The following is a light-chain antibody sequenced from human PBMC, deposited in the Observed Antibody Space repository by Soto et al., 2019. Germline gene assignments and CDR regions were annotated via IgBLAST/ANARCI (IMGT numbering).Light chain of an antibody. Sequence: QSALTQPASVSGSPGQSITISCTGTSSDIGSFTFVSWYQQHPGKVPKLMIFDVNRRPSGVSDRFSGSKSGNTASLTISGLQAEDEGDYYCSSSSSTHVFGSGTKVTVL. CDR3: SSSSSTHV. J-gene: IGLJ1*01. CDR1: SSDIGSFTF. CDR2: DVN. V-gene: IGLV2-14*03.